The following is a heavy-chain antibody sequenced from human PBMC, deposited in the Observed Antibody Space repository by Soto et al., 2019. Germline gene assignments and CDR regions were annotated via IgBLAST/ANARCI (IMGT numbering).Heavy chain of an antibody. D-gene: IGHD3-16*01. CDR3: ARDQGGSYDSWFDP. CDR1: TCSMYS. V-gene: IGHV3-21*06. Sequence: EVQVVESGGGLVKPGGSLRLSCAFTCSMYSINSVSQAPGTALEWVESVSSGSAYIKYTESVKGRFTISSDNAKNSLHLQMNSLRGEDTAIYHCARDQGGSYDSWFDPWGQGTLVTVSS. CDR2: VSSGSAYI. J-gene: IGHJ5*02.